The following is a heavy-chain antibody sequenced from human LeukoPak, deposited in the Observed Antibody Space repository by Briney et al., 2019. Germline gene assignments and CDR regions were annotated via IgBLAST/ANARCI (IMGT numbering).Heavy chain of an antibody. CDR2: IKQDESKT. D-gene: IGHD2-15*01. J-gene: IGHJ5*02. V-gene: IGHV3-7*01. CDR1: GFIFTTYW. Sequence: GGSLRLSCAASGFIFTTYWMNWVRQAPGKGPEWVANIKQDESKTYYVDSVKGRFTISRDNAKNSLYLQMNSLRAEDTAVYYCARDASLYCSGDSCYWAFDRWGQGTLVTVSS. CDR3: ARDASLYCSGDSCYWAFDR.